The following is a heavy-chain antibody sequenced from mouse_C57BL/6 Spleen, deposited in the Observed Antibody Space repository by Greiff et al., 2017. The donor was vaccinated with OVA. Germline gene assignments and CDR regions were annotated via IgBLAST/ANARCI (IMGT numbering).Heavy chain of an antibody. Sequence: QVQLQQSGAELVMPGASVKLSCKASGYTFTSYWMHWVKQRPGQGLEWIGEIDPSDSYTNYNQKFKGKSTLTVDKSSSTAYMQLSSLTSEDSAVYYCAREDPYYFDYWGQGTTLTVSS. V-gene: IGHV1-69*01. J-gene: IGHJ2*01. CDR1: GYTFTSYW. CDR3: AREDPYYFDY. CDR2: IDPSDSYT.